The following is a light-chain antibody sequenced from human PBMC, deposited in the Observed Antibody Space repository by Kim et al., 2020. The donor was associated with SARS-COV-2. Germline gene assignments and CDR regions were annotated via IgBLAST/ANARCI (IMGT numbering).Light chain of an antibody. CDR1: QGVSSY. CDR2: AAS. J-gene: IGKJ5*01. Sequence: DIQLTQSPSFLSASVGDRVTITCRASQGVSSYLAWYQQKPGKAPKLLIYAASTLQSGVPSRFSGSGSGTEFTLTISSLQPEDFATYYCQRLNDYPLTFGQGTRLEIK. CDR3: QRLNDYPLT. V-gene: IGKV1-9*01.